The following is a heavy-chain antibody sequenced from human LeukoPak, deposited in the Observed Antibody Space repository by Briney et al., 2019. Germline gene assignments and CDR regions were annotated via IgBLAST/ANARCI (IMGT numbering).Heavy chain of an antibody. D-gene: IGHD5-18*01. Sequence: ASEKVSCMASGYTFNDYYMHWVRRAPGQAFEWMGWINPHSGDTKFAQKLHGRVTMTRDTSISTAYMELSNLKSDDTATYYCARSGGHSFGLMDSWGQGTLVTVSS. CDR3: ARSGGHSFGLMDS. CDR2: INPHSGDT. J-gene: IGHJ4*02. V-gene: IGHV1-2*02. CDR1: GYTFNDYY.